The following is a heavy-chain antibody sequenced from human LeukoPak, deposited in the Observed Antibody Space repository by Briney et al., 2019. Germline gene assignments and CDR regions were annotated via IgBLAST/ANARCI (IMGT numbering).Heavy chain of an antibody. Sequence: GASVKVSCKASGYTFTNYVIHWVRQAPGQRPEWMGWITAGNGDTRYSQESQGRVSITTDTPASTAYMELTSLRSEDMAVYYCAITIRGLEYFQHWGQGTLVTVSS. CDR2: ITAGNGDT. J-gene: IGHJ1*01. V-gene: IGHV1-3*03. D-gene: IGHD3-10*01. CDR3: AITIRGLEYFQH. CDR1: GYTFTNYV.